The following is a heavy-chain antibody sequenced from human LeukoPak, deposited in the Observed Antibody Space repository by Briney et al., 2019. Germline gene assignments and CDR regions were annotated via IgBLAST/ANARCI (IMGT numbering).Heavy chain of an antibody. D-gene: IGHD2/OR15-2a*01. CDR3: AKEYVRNMAYDY. CDR1: GFTFSSYA. V-gene: IGHV3-23*01. Sequence: GGSLRLSCAAAGFTFSSYAMSWVRQAPGKGLEWVSAISGSASSTYYADSVKGRFTISRDNSKNTLYLQMNSLRADDTAVYDCAKEYVRNMAYDYWGQGTLVIVSS. J-gene: IGHJ4*02. CDR2: ISGSASST.